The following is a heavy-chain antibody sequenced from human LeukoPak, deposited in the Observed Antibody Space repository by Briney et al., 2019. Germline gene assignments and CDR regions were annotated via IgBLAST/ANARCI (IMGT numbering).Heavy chain of an antibody. D-gene: IGHD6-19*01. CDR1: GFTFSSYS. CDR3: AKASRSVAVAAHFDY. V-gene: IGHV3-21*01. Sequence: PGGSLRLSCAASGFTFSSYSMNWVRQAPGKGLEWVSSISTSSSYIYYADSLKGRFTVSRDNARNSLYLQMNSLRAEDTAVYYCAKASRSVAVAAHFDYWGQGTLVTVSS. CDR2: ISTSSSYI. J-gene: IGHJ4*02.